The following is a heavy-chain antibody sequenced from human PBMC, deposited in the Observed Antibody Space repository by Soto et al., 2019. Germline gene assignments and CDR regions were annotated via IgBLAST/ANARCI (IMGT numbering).Heavy chain of an antibody. CDR2: ISYDGSNK. V-gene: IGHV3-30*18. D-gene: IGHD2-15*01. J-gene: IGHJ6*02. Sequence: GGSLRLSCAASGFTFSSYGMHWVRQAPGKGLEWVAVISYDGSNKYYADSVKGRFTISRDNSKNTLYLQMNSLRAEDTAVYYCAKDQLSVSCSGGSCYSSDYYYYYGMDVWGQGTTVTVSS. CDR1: GFTFSSYG. CDR3: AKDQLSVSCSGGSCYSSDYYYYYGMDV.